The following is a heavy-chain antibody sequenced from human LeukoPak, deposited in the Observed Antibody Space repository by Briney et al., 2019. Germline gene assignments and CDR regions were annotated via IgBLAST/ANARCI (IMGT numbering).Heavy chain of an antibody. J-gene: IGHJ6*03. CDR1: GFIFSDYW. CDR2: ISSSSSYI. V-gene: IGHV3-21*01. CDR3: ARVGYDFWSGYSINYYYYYMDV. D-gene: IGHD3-3*01. Sequence: PGGSLRLSCSASGFIFSDYWMMWVRQAPGKGLEWVSSISSSSSYIYYADSVKGRFTISRDNAKNSLYLQMNSLRAEDTAVYYCARVGYDFWSGYSINYYYYYMDVWGKGTTVTVSS.